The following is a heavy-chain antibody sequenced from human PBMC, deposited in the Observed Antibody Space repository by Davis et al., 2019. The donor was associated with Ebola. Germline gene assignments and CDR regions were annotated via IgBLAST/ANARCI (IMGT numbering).Heavy chain of an antibody. CDR1: GGSISSYY. Sequence: SETLSLTCTVSGGSISSYYWSWIRQPPGKGLEWIGYIYYSGSTNYNPSLKSRVTISVDTSKNQFSLKLSSVTAADTAVYYCARLEAARGRYYYYYGMDVWGQGTTVTVSS. V-gene: IGHV4-59*08. CDR2: IYYSGST. J-gene: IGHJ6*02. CDR3: ARLEAARGRYYYYYGMDV. D-gene: IGHD6-6*01.